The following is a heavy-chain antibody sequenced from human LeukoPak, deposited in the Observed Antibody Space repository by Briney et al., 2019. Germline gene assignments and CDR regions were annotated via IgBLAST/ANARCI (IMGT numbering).Heavy chain of an antibody. CDR2: ISYDGSNK. V-gene: IGHV3-30*18. J-gene: IGHJ4*02. Sequence: GGSLRLSCAASGFTFSSYGMHWVRQAPGKGLEWVAVISYDGSNKYYVDSVKGRFTISRDTSKNTLYLQMNSLRAEDTAVYYRAKTRPLDSSSWSHGDYWGQGTLVTVSS. D-gene: IGHD6-13*01. CDR3: AKTRPLDSSSWSHGDY. CDR1: GFTFSSYG.